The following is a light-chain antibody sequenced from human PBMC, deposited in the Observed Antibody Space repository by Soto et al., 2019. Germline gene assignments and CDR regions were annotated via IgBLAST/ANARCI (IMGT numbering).Light chain of an antibody. CDR1: QSVSSN. CDR2: GAS. CDR3: QQYNKWWT. Sequence: EIVMTQAPVTLSVSPGERATLSCRAGQSVSSNLAWYQQKPGQAPRLLIYGASTRATGIPARFTGSGSGTEFTLTISSLQFDDSAVYYCQQYNKWWTFGQGTKVDIK. V-gene: IGKV3-15*01. J-gene: IGKJ1*01.